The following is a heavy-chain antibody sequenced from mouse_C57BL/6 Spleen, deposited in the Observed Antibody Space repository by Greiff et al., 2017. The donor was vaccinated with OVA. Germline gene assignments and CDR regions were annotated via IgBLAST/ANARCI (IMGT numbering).Heavy chain of an antibody. D-gene: IGHD1-1*01. CDR1: GYTFTDYE. CDR2: IDPETGGT. J-gene: IGHJ2*01. V-gene: IGHV1-15*01. Sequence: VQLQQSGAELVRPGASVTLSCKASGYTFTDYEMHWVKQTPVHGLEWIGAIDPETGGTAYNQKFKGKAILTADKSSSTAYMELRSLTSEDSAVYYCTRVRTTGVAPFDCWGQGTTLTVSS. CDR3: TRVRTTGVAPFDC.